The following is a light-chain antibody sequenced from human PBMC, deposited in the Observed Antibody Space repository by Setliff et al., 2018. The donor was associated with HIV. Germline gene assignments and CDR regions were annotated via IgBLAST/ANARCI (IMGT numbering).Light chain of an antibody. CDR3: CSYGGNSVSYV. Sequence: SVLAQPRSVSGSPEQAVTISCTGTRSDIGTYNYVSWYQQHPGKAPKLMIYDVTKRPSGVPDRFSGSKSGNTASLTISGLQAEDEADYYCCSYGGNSVSYVFGTGTKVTVL. CDR1: RSDIGTYNY. CDR2: DVT. V-gene: IGLV2-11*01. J-gene: IGLJ1*01.